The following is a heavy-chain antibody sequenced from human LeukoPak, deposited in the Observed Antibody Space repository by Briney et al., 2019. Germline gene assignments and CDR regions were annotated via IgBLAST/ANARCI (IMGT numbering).Heavy chain of an antibody. CDR1: GYTFTIYY. V-gene: IGHV1-46*01. D-gene: IGHD3-10*01. Sequence: ASVKVSCKASGYTFTIYYMHWVRQAPGQGLERMGIIHPSGGSTSYAQKFQGRVTMTRDTSTGTVYMELSSLRSEDTAVYYCARTPYYYGSGSPYYYYGMDVWGQGTTVTVSS. J-gene: IGHJ6*02. CDR2: IHPSGGST. CDR3: ARTPYYYGSGSPYYYYGMDV.